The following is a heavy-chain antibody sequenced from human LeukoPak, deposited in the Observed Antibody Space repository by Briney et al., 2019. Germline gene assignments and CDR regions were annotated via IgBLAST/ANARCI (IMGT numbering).Heavy chain of an antibody. D-gene: IGHD3-22*01. CDR1: GYIFTSYY. J-gene: IGHJ4*02. CDR2: INPSGGST. CDR3: ARDMLTYYYDSSGYHPPGF. Sequence: ASVKVSCKASGYIFTSYYIHWVRQAPGQGLEWMGIINPSGGSTSHAQKFQGRVTMTRDTSTSTVYMELSSLRSEDTAVYYCARDMLTYYYDSSGYHPPGFWGQGTLVTVSS. V-gene: IGHV1-46*01.